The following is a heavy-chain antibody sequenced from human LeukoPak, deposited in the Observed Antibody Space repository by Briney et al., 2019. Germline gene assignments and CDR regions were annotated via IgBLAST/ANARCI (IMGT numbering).Heavy chain of an antibody. V-gene: IGHV5-51*01. CDR1: GYSFTSYW. Sequence: GESLKISCKGSGYSFTSYWIGWVRQMPGKGLEWMGIIYPGDSDTRYSPSFQGQVTISADKSISTAYLRWSSLKASDTAMYYCARLSRDGYNYFDYWGQGTLVTVSS. J-gene: IGHJ4*02. CDR3: ARLSRDGYNYFDY. CDR2: IYPGDSDT. D-gene: IGHD5-24*01.